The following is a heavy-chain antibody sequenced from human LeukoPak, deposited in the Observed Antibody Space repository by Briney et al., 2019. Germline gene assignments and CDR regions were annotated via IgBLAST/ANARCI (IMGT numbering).Heavy chain of an antibody. CDR2: IDPSDSDT. CDR3: ARQTAMGRSGDY. D-gene: IGHD5-18*01. CDR1: GYSFTSYW. Sequence: GESLKISCKASGYSFTSYWIGWVRHTPGKGLEWMGIIDPSDSDTRYTPSSQGQVTISADRSLSTAYLQWYSLEASDTAMYYCARQTAMGRSGDYWGQGTLVTVSS. J-gene: IGHJ4*02. V-gene: IGHV5-51*01.